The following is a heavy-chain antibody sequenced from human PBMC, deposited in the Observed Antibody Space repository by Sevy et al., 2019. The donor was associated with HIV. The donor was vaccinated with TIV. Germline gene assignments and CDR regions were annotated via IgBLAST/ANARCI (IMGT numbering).Heavy chain of an antibody. J-gene: IGHJ2*01. V-gene: IGHV3-21*01. CDR1: GFTFSSYN. Sequence: GGSLRLSCAASGFTFSSYNMNWVRQAPGKGLEWVSSISSSSTYIYYADSVQGRFTISRDNAKSSLFLQMNSLRAEDTAVYHCARDFGPGIAAAPDLWGRGTLVTVSS. CDR3: ARDFGPGIAAAPDL. D-gene: IGHD6-13*01. CDR2: ISSSSTYI.